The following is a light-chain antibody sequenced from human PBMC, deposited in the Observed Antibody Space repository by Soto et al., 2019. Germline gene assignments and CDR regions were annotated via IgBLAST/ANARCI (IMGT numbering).Light chain of an antibody. CDR2: EVS. CDR3: SSYTSSCTL. CDR1: SGDVGSYNY. J-gene: IGLJ1*01. Sequence: QSALTQPASVSGSPGQSITISCTGTSGDVGSYNYVSWYQQHPGKAPKLMIYEVSDRPSGISSRFSGSKSGNTASLTISGLQTEDEADYYCSSYTSSCTLFGTGTKVIVL. V-gene: IGLV2-14*01.